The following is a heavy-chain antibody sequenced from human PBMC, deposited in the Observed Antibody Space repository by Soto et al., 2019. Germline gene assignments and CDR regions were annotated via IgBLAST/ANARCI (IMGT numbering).Heavy chain of an antibody. CDR1: GLNFSSYS. J-gene: IGHJ3*02. D-gene: IGHD2-15*01. V-gene: IGHV3-48*01. CDR3: ARLGYCSGGSCYSGLGAFDI. Sequence: GGSLRLSCAASGLNFSSYSMNWVRQTPGKGLEWVSYISSSSSTIYYADSVKGRFTISRDNAKNSLYLQMNSLRAEDTAVYYCARLGYCSGGSCYSGLGAFDIWGQGTMVTVSS. CDR2: ISSSSSTI.